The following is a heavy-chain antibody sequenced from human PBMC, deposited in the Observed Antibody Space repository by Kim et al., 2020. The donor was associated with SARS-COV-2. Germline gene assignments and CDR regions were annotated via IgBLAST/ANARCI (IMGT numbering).Heavy chain of an antibody. V-gene: IGHV3-30*18. CDR3: AKGKDSSSSLFDY. Sequence: GGSLRLSCAASGFTFSSYGMHWVRQAPGKGLEWVAVISYDGSNKYYADSVKGRFTISRDNSKNTLYLQMNSLRAEDTAVYYCAKGKDSSSSLFDYWGQGTLVTVSS. J-gene: IGHJ4*02. CDR1: GFTFSSYG. D-gene: IGHD6-6*01. CDR2: ISYDGSNK.